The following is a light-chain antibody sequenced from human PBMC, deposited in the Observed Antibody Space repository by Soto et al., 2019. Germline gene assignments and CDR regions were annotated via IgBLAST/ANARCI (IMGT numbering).Light chain of an antibody. Sequence: QSVLTQPASVSESPGQSISISCGGGRNDIGTYNLVSWYQQHPGKAPKLIIYEGNKRPSGVSNRFSGSRSGNTASLTISGLQAEDEADYYCCSYAGSSNVFGTGTKGTVL. CDR1: RNDIGTYNL. CDR2: EGN. CDR3: CSYAGSSNV. J-gene: IGLJ1*01. V-gene: IGLV2-23*03.